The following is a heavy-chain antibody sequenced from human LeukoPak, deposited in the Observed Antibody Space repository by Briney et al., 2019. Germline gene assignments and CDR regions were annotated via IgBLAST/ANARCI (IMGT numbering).Heavy chain of an antibody. CDR3: ARDGLAKPFDY. CDR2: INTITGNP. D-gene: IGHD6-19*01. V-gene: IGHV7-4-1*02. J-gene: IGHJ4*02. CDR1: GYTITGYA. Sequence: ASVKVSCKASGYTITGYAMNWVRQAPGQGLEWMGWINTITGNPTYAQGFTGRFVFSLDTSVSTVYLQISSLKAEDTAVYYCARDGLAKPFDYWGQGTLVTVSS.